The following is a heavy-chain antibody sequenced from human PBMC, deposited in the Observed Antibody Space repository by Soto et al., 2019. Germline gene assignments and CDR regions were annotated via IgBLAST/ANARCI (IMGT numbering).Heavy chain of an antibody. J-gene: IGHJ4*02. CDR2: VYYSGTT. CDR3: ARHFGYSSSWYAHFDL. CDR1: GGSISTSSYY. Sequence: PSETLSLTCTVSGGSISTSSYYWAWIRQPPGKGLEWIGSVYYSGTTYYNPSLKSRVTISADTSNNQFSLKLNYVTASDTAMYFCARHFGYSSSWYAHFDLWGLGTLVTVSS. D-gene: IGHD6-13*01. V-gene: IGHV4-39*01.